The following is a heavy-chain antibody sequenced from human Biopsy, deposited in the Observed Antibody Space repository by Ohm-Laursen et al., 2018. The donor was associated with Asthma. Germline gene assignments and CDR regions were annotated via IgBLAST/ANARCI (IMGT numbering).Heavy chain of an antibody. Sequence: SLRLSCAASGFTFGDYWMSWVRQVPGKGLEWISYINGKSNSIEYADSVKGRFTISRDNAKNSLYLQMNSLRAEDTALYYCGRERSYMVDYWGQGTLVIVSS. CDR3: GRERSYMVDY. D-gene: IGHD3-10*01. CDR1: GFTFGDYW. J-gene: IGHJ4*02. V-gene: IGHV3-11*04. CDR2: INGKSNSI.